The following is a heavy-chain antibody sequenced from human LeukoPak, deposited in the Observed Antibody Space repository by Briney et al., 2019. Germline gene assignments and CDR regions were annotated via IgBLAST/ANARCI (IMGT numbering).Heavy chain of an antibody. D-gene: IGHD5-24*01. CDR2: IKQDGSKK. V-gene: IGHV3-7*01. J-gene: IGHJ5*02. CDR3: AGETPRRGETRDGYR. Sequence: PGGSLRLSCTAFGFTFSNYWMHWVRQAPGKGVEWVATIKQDGSKKYYVDSVKGRFTISRDNPKNLLFLQINSLRVEDTAVYYCAGETPRRGETRDGYRWGQGTLVTVSS. CDR1: GFTFSNYW.